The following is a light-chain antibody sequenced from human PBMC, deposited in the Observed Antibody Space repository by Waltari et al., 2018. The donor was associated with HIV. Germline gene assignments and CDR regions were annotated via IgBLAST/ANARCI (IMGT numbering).Light chain of an antibody. Sequence: IQLTQSPSFLSTSIGDRVTITFRASQDIHSLLAGYQQRPGKAPNLLIYAASALQSGVSSRFSGRGSGAEFTLTISSLQPEDFAIYFCQQLKSAPRTFGQGTRLEIK. V-gene: IGKV1-9*01. CDR3: QQLKSAPRT. J-gene: IGKJ5*01. CDR2: AAS. CDR1: QDIHSL.